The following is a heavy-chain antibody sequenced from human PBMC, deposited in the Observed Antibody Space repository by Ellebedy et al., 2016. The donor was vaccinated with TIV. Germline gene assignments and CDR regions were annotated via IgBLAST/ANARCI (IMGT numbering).Heavy chain of an antibody. V-gene: IGHV2-5*01. J-gene: IGHJ4*02. CDR2: IYGNDIK. D-gene: IGHD1-26*01. Sequence: SGPTLVKPPQTLTLTCTFSGFSLNTDRVTVGWVRQPPGKALEWLAFIYGNDIKRRSPSLKTRLTISKDTSKNQVVLTMTNMDPVDTATYYCARSQWELPDYWGQGTLVTVSS. CDR3: ARSQWELPDY. CDR1: GFSLNTDRVT.